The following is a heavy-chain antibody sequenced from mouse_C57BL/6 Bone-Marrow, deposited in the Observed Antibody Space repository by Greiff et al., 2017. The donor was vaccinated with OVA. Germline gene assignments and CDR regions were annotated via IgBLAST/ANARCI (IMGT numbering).Heavy chain of an antibody. CDR2: IRSKSNNYAT. D-gene: IGHD4-1*01. Sequence: DVHLVESGGGLVQPKGSLKLSCAASGFSFNTYAMNWVRQAPGKGLEWVARIRSKSNNYATYYADSVKDRFTISRDDSESMLYLQMNNLKTEDTAMYYCVRSWDYFDYWGQGTTLTVSS. J-gene: IGHJ2*01. CDR1: GFSFNTYA. CDR3: VRSWDYFDY. V-gene: IGHV10-1*01.